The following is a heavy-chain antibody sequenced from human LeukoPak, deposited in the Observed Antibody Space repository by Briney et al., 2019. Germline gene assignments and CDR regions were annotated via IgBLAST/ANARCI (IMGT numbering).Heavy chain of an antibody. J-gene: IGHJ4*02. Sequence: GRSLRLSCAASGFTFSSYWMSWVRQAPGKGLEWVANIKQDGSEKYYVDSVKGRFTISRDNAKNSLYLQMNSLRAEDTAVYYCARAHHYYDSSGSFGYWGQGTLVTVSS. V-gene: IGHV3-7*04. CDR2: IKQDGSEK. CDR1: GFTFSSYW. D-gene: IGHD3-22*01. CDR3: ARAHHYYDSSGSFGY.